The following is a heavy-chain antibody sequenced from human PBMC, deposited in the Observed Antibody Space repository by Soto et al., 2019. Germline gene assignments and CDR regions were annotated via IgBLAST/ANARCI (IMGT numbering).Heavy chain of an antibody. CDR3: VIGTWFDDF. V-gene: IGHV1-18*01. CDR1: GYTFTSYG. J-gene: IGHJ4*02. D-gene: IGHD3-10*01. CDR2: ISAYNGNT. Sequence: QVQLGQSGAEVKKPGASVKVSCKASGYTFTSYGISWVRQAPGQGLEWMGWISAYNGNTNYAQKLQGRVTMTSDTASRTANMELRSLRSDETSVYYSVIGTWFDDFWGQGPLFNFSS.